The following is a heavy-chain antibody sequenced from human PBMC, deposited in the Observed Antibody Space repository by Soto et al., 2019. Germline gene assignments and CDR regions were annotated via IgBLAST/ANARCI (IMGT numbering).Heavy chain of an antibody. CDR1: GFIFSNYG. V-gene: IGHV3-30*03. CDR2: KSDDGSNK. CDR3: ARPRQPYYYYFGMDV. D-gene: IGHD2-2*01. Sequence: QVQLVESGGGVVQPGRSLRLSCAVSGFIFSNYGMHWVRQAPGKGLEWVAVKSDDGSNKYYADSVKGRFAISRDSPKNTLYLQMNSLRGEDTAVYYCARPRQPYYYYFGMDVWGQGTTVTVSS. J-gene: IGHJ6*02.